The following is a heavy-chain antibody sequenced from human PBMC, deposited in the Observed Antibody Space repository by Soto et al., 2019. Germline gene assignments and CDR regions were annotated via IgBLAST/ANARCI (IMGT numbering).Heavy chain of an antibody. CDR1: GGSISSYY. D-gene: IGHD3-10*01. Sequence: SETLSLTCTVSGGSISSYYWSWIRQPPGKGLEWIGYIYYSGSTNYNPSLKSRVTISVDTSKNQFSLKLSSVTAADTAVCYCARDSGSGSYYYYFDYWGQGTQVTVSS. CDR2: IYYSGST. V-gene: IGHV4-59*01. J-gene: IGHJ4*02. CDR3: ARDSGSGSYYYYFDY.